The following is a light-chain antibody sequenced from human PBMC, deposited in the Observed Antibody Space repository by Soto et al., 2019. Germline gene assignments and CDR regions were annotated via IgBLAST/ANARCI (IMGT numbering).Light chain of an antibody. V-gene: IGLV2-14*01. CDR1: SSDVGGYNY. CDR3: SSFRDNNVI. J-gene: IGLJ2*01. CDR2: EVT. Sequence: QSVLTQPASVSGSPGQSITISCTGTSSDVGGYNYVSWYQQHPGTAPKLIIFEVTFRPSGVSARFSGSKSGNTASLTISGLQAEDEANYYCSSFRDNNVIFGGGTKLTVL.